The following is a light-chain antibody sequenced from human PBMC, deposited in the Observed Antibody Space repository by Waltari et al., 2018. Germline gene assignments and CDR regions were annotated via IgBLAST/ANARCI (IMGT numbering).Light chain of an antibody. J-gene: IGLJ2*01. CDR1: SSDGGGCAY. Sequence: QSALTQPPSASGSPGQSVTIPCTGTSSDGGGCAYVSWYQQHPGKLPRLMIYEVSKRPSGVPDRFSGYKSGNTASLTVSGLQVEDEADYYCSSFAGSSQMLFGGGTKLTVL. CDR2: EVS. CDR3: SSFAGSSQML. V-gene: IGLV2-8*01.